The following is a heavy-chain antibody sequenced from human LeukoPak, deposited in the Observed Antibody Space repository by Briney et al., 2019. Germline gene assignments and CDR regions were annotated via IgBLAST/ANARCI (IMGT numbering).Heavy chain of an antibody. D-gene: IGHD3/OR15-3a*01. J-gene: IGHJ4*02. CDR3: ARDRGGGLEMYYFDY. CDR2: ISYDGSNK. Sequence: GSPLRLSCAASGHTFSSYAMHWVRQSPRKGLEWVTVISYDGSNKYYADSVKRRFTISRDNSQNTLYLQMNSLRAEDTAVYYCARDRGGGLEMYYFDYWGQGTLVTVSS. CDR1: GHTFSSYA. V-gene: IGHV3-30-3*01.